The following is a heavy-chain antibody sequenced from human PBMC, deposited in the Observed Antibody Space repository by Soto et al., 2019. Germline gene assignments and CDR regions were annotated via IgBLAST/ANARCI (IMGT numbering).Heavy chain of an antibody. V-gene: IGHV3-30*18. CDR3: AKASPVLRYFDWLLSLRGIGY. D-gene: IGHD3-9*01. Sequence: GGSLRLSCAASGFTFSSYGMHWVRQAPGKGLEWVAVISYDGSNKYYADSVKGRFTISRDNSKNTLYLQMNSLRAEDTAVYYCAKASPVLRYFDWLLSLRGIGYWGQGTLVTVSS. J-gene: IGHJ4*02. CDR1: GFTFSSYG. CDR2: ISYDGSNK.